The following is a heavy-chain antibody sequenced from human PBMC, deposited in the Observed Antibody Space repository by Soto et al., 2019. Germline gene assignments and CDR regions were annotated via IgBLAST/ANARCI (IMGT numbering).Heavy chain of an antibody. D-gene: IGHD1-7*01. J-gene: IGHJ6*02. Sequence: ASVKVSCKASGGTFSSYAISWVRQAPGQGLEWMGGIIPIFGTANYAQKFQGRVTITADESTSTAYMELSSLRSEDTAAYYCARDNWNFSYYYGMDVWGQGTTVTVSS. CDR1: GGTFSSYA. CDR2: IIPIFGTA. V-gene: IGHV1-69*13. CDR3: ARDNWNFSYYYGMDV.